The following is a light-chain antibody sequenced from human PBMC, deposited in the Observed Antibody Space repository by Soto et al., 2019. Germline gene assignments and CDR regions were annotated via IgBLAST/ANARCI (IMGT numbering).Light chain of an antibody. CDR1: SGSIASSY. Sequence: NFMLTQPHSVSGSPGKTVTIFCTRSSGSIASSYVQWYQQRPGSAPTTVIYEDNQRPSGVPDRFSGSIDSSSNSASLTISGLKTEDEADYYCQSYDSSNQVFGGGTKLTVL. CDR3: QSYDSSNQV. V-gene: IGLV6-57*04. CDR2: EDN. J-gene: IGLJ3*02.